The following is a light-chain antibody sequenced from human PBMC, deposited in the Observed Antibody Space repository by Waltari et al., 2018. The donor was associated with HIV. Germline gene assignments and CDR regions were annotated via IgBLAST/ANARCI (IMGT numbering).Light chain of an antibody. CDR1: QSIDSW. Sequence: DIQMTHSPSTVSASVGESVTITCRSRQSIDSWLAWYQKKPGQPPKVLLYQAFNLDSGVPSRFSGSRSGTEFTLTISSLQPDDSAAYYCQKYDHYFWTFGQGTKVEIK. CDR2: QAF. CDR3: QKYDHYFWT. V-gene: IGKV1-5*03. J-gene: IGKJ1*01.